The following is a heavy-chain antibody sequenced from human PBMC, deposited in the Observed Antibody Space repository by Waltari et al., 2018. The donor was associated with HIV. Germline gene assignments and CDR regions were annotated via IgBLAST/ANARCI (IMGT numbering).Heavy chain of an antibody. V-gene: IGHV4-4*02. CDR3: ARLRDYGDYGHYDF. Sequence: QVQLPESGPGLVRPSGALVLTCGVTGGSITSKKWLSWVRQPPGKGLEWIGDIHHSGNVNYNLSLKSRVAFSVDRSKNHFSLNLTSVTTADTATYFCARLRDYGDYGHYDFWGRGTLVVVSP. CDR1: GGSITSKKW. CDR2: IHHSGNV. J-gene: IGHJ4*02. D-gene: IGHD4-17*01.